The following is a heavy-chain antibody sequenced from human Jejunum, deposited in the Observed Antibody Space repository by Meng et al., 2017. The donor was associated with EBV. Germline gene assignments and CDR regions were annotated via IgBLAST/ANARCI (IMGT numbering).Heavy chain of an antibody. V-gene: IGHV7-4-1*02. CDR3: ARGEGGYCSSSSCYLGT. CDR2: INTDTRNP. D-gene: IGHD2-2*01. CDR1: GYTFTNYA. J-gene: IGHJ4*02. Sequence: LWQSGAEVKKPGASVKVSCKASGYTFTNYAFHWLRQGPGQGFEWMGWINTDTRNPTYAQGLTGRFVFSLDTSVSTAYLQISSLKAEDTAVYYCARGEGGYCSSSSCYLGTWGQGTLVTVSS.